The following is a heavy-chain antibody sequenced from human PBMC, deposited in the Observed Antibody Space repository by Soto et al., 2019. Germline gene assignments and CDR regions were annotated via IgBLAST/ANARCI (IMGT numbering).Heavy chain of an antibody. D-gene: IGHD2-15*01. J-gene: IGHJ4*02. V-gene: IGHV6-1*01. CDR1: GDSVSSNIAA. CDR3: ARDHLGVAVPFDG. CDR2: TYFRSRWYN. Sequence: PSQTLSLTCAISGDSVSSNIAAWNWIRQSPSRGLEWLGRTYFRSRWYNDYAVSMKGRITINPVTSKNQFSLQVSFVTVDDTAVYYCARDHLGVAVPFDGWGQGTLVTFSS.